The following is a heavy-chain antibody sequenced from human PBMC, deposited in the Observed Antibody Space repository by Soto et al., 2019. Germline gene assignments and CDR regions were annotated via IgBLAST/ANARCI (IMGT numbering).Heavy chain of an antibody. V-gene: IGHV3-23*01. CDR2: ISGSGDKT. D-gene: IGHD1-26*01. CDR3: AKDRFCLVGPVDY. CDR1: GLIFSDYA. Sequence: EVQLLESGGDLVQPGGSLRLSCAASGLIFSDYAMSWVRQAPGKGLECVTCISGSGDKTFYADSVKGRFTISRDNSKNTVSLHMNSLRVDDTAVYFCAKDRFCLVGPVDYWGPGTLVTVSS. J-gene: IGHJ4*02.